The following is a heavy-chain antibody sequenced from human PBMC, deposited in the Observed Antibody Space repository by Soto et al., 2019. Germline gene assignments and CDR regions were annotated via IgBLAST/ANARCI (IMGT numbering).Heavy chain of an antibody. V-gene: IGHV4-59*01. D-gene: IGHD3-22*01. CDR3: ARDYYDSSGYDYFDY. CDR1: GGSISSYY. CDR2: IYYSGST. Sequence: PSETLSLTCTVSGGSISSYYWSWIRQPPGKGLEWIGYIYYSGSTNYNPSLKSRVTISVDTSKNQFSLKLSSVTAADTAVYYCARDYYDSSGYDYFDYWGQGTLVTAPQ. J-gene: IGHJ4*02.